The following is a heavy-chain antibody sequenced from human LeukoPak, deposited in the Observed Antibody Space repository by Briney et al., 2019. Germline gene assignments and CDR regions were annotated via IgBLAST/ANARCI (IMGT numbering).Heavy chain of an antibody. V-gene: IGHV3-7*01. CDR2: IKQDGSEK. D-gene: IGHD6-13*01. J-gene: IGHJ4*02. CDR3: ARVIAAAAGLDY. CDR1: GFTFSSYW. Sequence: PGGSPRLSCAASGFTFSSYWMSWVRPAPGKGLEWVVNIKQDGSEKYYVDSVKGRFTISRDNAKNSLYLQMNSLRAEDTAVYYCARVIAAAAGLDYWGQGTLVTVSS.